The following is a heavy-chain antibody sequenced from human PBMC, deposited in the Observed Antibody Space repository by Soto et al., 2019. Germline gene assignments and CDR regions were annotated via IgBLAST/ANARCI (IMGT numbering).Heavy chain of an antibody. CDR2: INSDGSTT. J-gene: IGHJ5*02. CDR3: ARDISTDWFDH. V-gene: IGHV3-74*01. Sequence: PXGSLRLSCAASGFTFSSHWMHWVRQAPGKGLVWVSRINSDGSTTHYADSVRGRFTISRDNAKNTLYLQMNSLRAEDTAVYYCARDISTDWFDHWGQGTLVTVSS. CDR1: GFTFSSHW. D-gene: IGHD4-17*01.